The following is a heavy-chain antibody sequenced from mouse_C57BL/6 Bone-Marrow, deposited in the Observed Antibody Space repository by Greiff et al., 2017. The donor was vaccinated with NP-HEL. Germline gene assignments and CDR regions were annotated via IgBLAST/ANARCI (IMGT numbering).Heavy chain of an antibody. V-gene: IGHV14-4*01. Sequence: VQLQQSGAELVRPGASVKLSCTASGFNIKDDYMHWVKQRPEQGLEWIGWIDPENGDTEYASKFQGKATITADTSSNTAYLQLSSLTSEDTAVYDCISYDYGPTFFAYWGQGTLVTVSA. D-gene: IGHD2-4*01. CDR2: IDPENGDT. J-gene: IGHJ3*01. CDR1: GFNIKDDY. CDR3: ISYDYGPTFFAY.